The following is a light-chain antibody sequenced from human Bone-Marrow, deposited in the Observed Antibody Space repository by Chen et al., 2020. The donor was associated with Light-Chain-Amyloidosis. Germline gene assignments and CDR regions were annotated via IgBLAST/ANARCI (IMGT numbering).Light chain of an antibody. V-gene: IGLV3-25*03. CDR3: QSADSSGTDEVI. Sequence: SYELTQPPSLSVSPGQTARITCSGDDLPTRYAYWYQQKPGQAPVLVIHRETERPSGISERFSGSSSGTTATLTISGDQAEDEADYQCQSADSSGTDEVIFGGGAKLTVL. J-gene: IGLJ2*01. CDR2: RET. CDR1: DLPTRY.